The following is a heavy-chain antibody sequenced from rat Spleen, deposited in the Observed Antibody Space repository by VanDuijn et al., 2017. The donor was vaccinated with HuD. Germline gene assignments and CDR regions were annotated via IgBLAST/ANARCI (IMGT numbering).Heavy chain of an antibody. CDR1: GFTFSNYY. V-gene: IGHV5-25*01. D-gene: IGHD1-5*01. CDR2: ISTSGSRT. CDR3: ARQEIGTTIYFDY. J-gene: IGHJ2*01. Sequence: EVQLVESGGGLVQPGRSLKLSCAASGFTFSNYYMAWVRQAPKKGLEWVATISTSGSRTYYPDSVKGRFTISRDNAKSSLYLQMNSLKSEDTATYYCARQEIGTTIYFDYWGQGVMVTVSS.